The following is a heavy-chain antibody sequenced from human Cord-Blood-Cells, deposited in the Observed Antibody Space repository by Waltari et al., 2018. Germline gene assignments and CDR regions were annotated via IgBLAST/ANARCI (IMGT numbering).Heavy chain of an antibody. CDR2: IIPIVVTA. Sequence: QVQLVQSGAEVKEPGASVKVSCQASGGNLICYAISWMRQAPGHALEWMGGIIPIVVTANYAQKFQGRVTITADESTSTAYMELSSLRSEDTAVYYCARVETSTVTLYYYYYGMDVWGQGTTVTVSS. CDR1: GGNLICYA. V-gene: IGHV1-69*12. J-gene: IGHJ6*02. D-gene: IGHD4-4*01. CDR3: ARVETSTVTLYYYYYGMDV.